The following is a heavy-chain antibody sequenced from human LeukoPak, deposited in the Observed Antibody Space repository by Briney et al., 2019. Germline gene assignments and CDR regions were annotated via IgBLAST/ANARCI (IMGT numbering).Heavy chain of an antibody. Sequence: APVKVSCKASGGTFSSYAISWVRQAPGQGLEWMGRIIPILGIANYAQKFQGRVTITADKSTSTAYMELSSLRSEDTAVYYCALPDSGYDSPFDYWGQGTLVTVSS. CDR1: GGTFSSYA. V-gene: IGHV1-69*04. CDR3: ALPDSGYDSPFDY. CDR2: IIPILGIA. D-gene: IGHD5-12*01. J-gene: IGHJ4*02.